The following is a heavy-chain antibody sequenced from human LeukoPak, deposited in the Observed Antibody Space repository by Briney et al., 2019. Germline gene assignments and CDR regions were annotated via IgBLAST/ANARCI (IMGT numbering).Heavy chain of an antibody. V-gene: IGHV1-8*03. J-gene: IGHJ4*02. CDR3: ARRRVGTHFDY. Sequence: ASVKVSCKPSGYTFTSYDINWVRQATGQGLEWMGWMNPNSGNIGYAQNFQGRVTITRNTSISTAYMELSSLRSEDTAVYYCARRRVGTHFDYWGQGTLVTVSS. CDR1: GYTFTSYD. CDR2: MNPNSGNI. D-gene: IGHD1-14*01.